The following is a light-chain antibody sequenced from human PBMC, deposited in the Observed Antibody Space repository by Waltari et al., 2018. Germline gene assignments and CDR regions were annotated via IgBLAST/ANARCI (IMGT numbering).Light chain of an antibody. CDR1: QTIYNS. Sequence: DIQMTQSPSPLSASVGDRVTITCRASQTIYNSLNWYQHKPGKAPKLLISDTSTLRSGVPSRCSGRGSGTEFTLTISRLQPEDFGTYYCQQSYTLPYTFGQGTKLDI. V-gene: IGKV1-39*01. CDR3: QQSYTLPYT. CDR2: DTS. J-gene: IGKJ2*01.